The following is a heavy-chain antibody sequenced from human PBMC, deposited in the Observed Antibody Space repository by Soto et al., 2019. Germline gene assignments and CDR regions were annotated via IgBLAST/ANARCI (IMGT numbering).Heavy chain of an antibody. CDR1: GYTFSRYK. Sequence: APVKVSCKTPGYTFSRYKIHWVRQAPGQRLEWMGWINVGNGNTRYSQKFQGRLTLTRDTPGNTAYLELNSLISEDTAVYYCATPQEYDGCLDSWGQGTLVTVSS. CDR2: INVGNGNT. V-gene: IGHV1-3*01. D-gene: IGHD3-16*01. J-gene: IGHJ4*02. CDR3: ATPQEYDGCLDS.